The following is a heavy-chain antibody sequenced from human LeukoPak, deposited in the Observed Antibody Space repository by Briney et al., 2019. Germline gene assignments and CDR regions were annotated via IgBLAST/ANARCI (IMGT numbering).Heavy chain of an antibody. J-gene: IGHJ4*02. Sequence: ASVKVSCKVSGYTLTELSMHWVRQAPGNGLEWMGGFDPEDGETIYTQKFQGRVTMTEDTSTDTAYMELSSLRSEDTALYYCAKDRAPVGGWFGGYFDYWGQGTLVTVSS. CDR2: FDPEDGET. CDR1: GYTLTELS. CDR3: AKDRAPVGGWFGGYFDY. D-gene: IGHD3-10*01. V-gene: IGHV1-24*01.